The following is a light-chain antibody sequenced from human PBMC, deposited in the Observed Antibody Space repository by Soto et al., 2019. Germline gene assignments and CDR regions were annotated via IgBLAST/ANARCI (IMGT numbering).Light chain of an antibody. CDR1: SSNIGRGYD. CDR3: QSFDSRLTISWV. V-gene: IGLV1-40*01. J-gene: IGLJ3*02. CDR2: GDS. Sequence: QPVLTQPPSVSGAPGQRVTISCTGSSSNIGRGYDVHWYQQFPGSAPRLLLSGDSNRPSGVPDRFSGSRSGTSASLAITGLQAEDESDYYCQSFDSRLTISWVFGGGTKLTVL.